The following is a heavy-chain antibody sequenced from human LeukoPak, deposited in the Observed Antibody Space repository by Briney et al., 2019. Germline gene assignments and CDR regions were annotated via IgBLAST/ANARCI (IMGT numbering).Heavy chain of an antibody. CDR1: XGSLSXYY. Sequence: LSLTCTVXXGSLSXYYWSWIRQPPGKGLEGIGYIYYSGSTNYNPSLKSRLTISVDTSKNHSSLKLSSVTAADTAVYYCASTPTSYCTNGVCYRVYYYGMDVWGQGTTVTVSS. D-gene: IGHD2-8*01. CDR2: IYYSGST. J-gene: IGHJ6*02. V-gene: IGHV4-59*08. CDR3: ASTPTSYCTNGVCYRVYYYGMDV.